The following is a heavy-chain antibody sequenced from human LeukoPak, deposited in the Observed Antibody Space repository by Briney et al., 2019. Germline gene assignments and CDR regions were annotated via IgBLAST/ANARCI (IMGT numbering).Heavy chain of an antibody. CDR2: INPSGGST. V-gene: IGHV1-46*01. CDR1: GYTFTSYY. D-gene: IGHD2-15*01. Sequence: ASVKVSCKASGYTFTSYYMHWVRQAPGQGLEWMGIINPSGGSTSYAQKFQGRVTMTRDMSTSTVYMELSSLRSEDTAVYYCASRVVVAARGALSWGQGTLVTVSS. J-gene: IGHJ4*02. CDR3: ASRVVVAARGALS.